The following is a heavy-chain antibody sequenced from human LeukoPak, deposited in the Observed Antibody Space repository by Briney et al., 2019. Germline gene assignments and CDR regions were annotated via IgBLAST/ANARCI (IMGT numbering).Heavy chain of an antibody. D-gene: IGHD5-18*01. J-gene: IGHJ6*02. CDR3: ARGRRELWSDYYYYYYGMDV. Sequence: PSETLSLTCAVSGGSISSGGYSWSWIRQPPGKGLEWIGYIYHSGSTYYNPSLKSRVTISVDRSKNQFSLKLSSVTAADTAVYYCARGRRELWSDYYYYYYGMDVWGQGTTVTVSS. V-gene: IGHV4-30-2*01. CDR1: GGSISSGGYS. CDR2: IYHSGST.